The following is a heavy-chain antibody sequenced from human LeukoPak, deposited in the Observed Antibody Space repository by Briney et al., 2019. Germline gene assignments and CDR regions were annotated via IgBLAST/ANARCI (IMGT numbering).Heavy chain of an antibody. CDR1: GFTFSGYA. CDR2: ISGNGGRT. CDR3: TRVMWDSSGYPIDY. Sequence: TGGSLRLSCAASGFTFSGYAMSWVRQAPGKGLEWVSAISGNGGRTYYADSVKGRFTTSRDNSKNTLNLQMRRLRVEDTAVYYCTRVMWDSSGYPIDYWGQGSLVTVSS. J-gene: IGHJ4*02. V-gene: IGHV3-23*01. D-gene: IGHD3-22*01.